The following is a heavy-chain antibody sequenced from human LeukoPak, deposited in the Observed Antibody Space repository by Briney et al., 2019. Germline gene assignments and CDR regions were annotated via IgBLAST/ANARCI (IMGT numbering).Heavy chain of an antibody. D-gene: IGHD2-15*01. CDR3: ARDGGYCSGGSCNNWFDP. CDR2: ISSSSTYI. V-gene: IGHV3-21*01. J-gene: IGHJ5*02. CDR1: GFTFRTYS. Sequence: GGSLRLSCAASGFTFRTYSMNWVRQAPGKGLEWVSSISSSSTYIYYADSVKGRFTISRDNAKNSLYLQMNSLRAEDTAVYYCARDGGYCSGGSCNNWFDPWGQGTLVTVSS.